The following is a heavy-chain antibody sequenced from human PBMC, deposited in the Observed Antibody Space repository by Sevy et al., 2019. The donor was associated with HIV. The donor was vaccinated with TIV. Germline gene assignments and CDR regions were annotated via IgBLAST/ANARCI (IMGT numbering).Heavy chain of an antibody. J-gene: IGHJ5*01. CDR3: AKDHALTTLWVNNWFEY. D-gene: IGHD4-17*01. V-gene: IGHV3-30*18. CDR2: ITYDGSNQ. Sequence: GGSLRLSCAASGFTFSSYGMHWVRQAPGKGLEWVAVITYDGSNQYHTASVKGRFTMYRDDSKNTLYLQMNSLRAEDTAVYYCAKDHALTTLWVNNWFEYWGQRTLVTVSS. CDR1: GFTFSSYG.